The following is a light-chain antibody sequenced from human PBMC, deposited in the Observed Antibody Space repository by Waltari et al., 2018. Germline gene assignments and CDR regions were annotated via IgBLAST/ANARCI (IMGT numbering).Light chain of an antibody. J-gene: IGKJ1*01. CDR2: WAS. CDR3: QQYYSTPPT. Sequence: DIVMTQSPDSLAVSLGERATINCKSSPSVLYSSNNKNYLAWYQQKPGQPPKLLICWASLRESGVPDRFSGSGSGTDFTLTISSLQAEDVAVYYCQQYYSTPPTFGQGTKVEIK. CDR1: PSVLYSSNNKNY. V-gene: IGKV4-1*01.